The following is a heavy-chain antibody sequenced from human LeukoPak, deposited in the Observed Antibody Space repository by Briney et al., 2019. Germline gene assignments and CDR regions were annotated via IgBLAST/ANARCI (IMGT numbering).Heavy chain of an antibody. CDR3: ARDSAYYYDSSGYYPLNY. CDR2: INTSGGST. J-gene: IGHJ4*02. Sequence: ASGKLSCKASAYTFARYYMHWVRQAPGQGLEWMGIINTSGGSTSYAQKFQGRVTMTRDMSTSTVYMELSSLRSEDTAVYYCARDSAYYYDSSGYYPLNYWGQGTLVTVSS. CDR1: AYTFARYY. V-gene: IGHV1-46*01. D-gene: IGHD3-22*01.